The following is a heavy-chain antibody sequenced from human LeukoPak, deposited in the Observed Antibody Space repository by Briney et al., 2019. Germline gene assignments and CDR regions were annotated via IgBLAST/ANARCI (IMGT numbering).Heavy chain of an antibody. V-gene: IGHV1-18*01. CDR3: ARTAGPYYYDSSGYEGYFDC. D-gene: IGHD3-22*01. J-gene: IGHJ4*02. CDR1: GYTFTSYG. CDR2: ISAYNGNT. Sequence: ASVKVSCKASGYTFTSYGISWVRQAPGQGLEWVGWISAYNGNTNYAQKLQGRVTMTTDTSTSTAYMELRSLRSDDTAVFYCARTAGPYYYDSSGYEGYFDCWGQGTLVTVSS.